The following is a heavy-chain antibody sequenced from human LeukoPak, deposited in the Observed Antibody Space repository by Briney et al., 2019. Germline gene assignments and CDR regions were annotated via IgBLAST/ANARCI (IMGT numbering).Heavy chain of an antibody. Sequence: SVKVSCKASGGTFSSYAISWVRQAPGQGLEWMGRIIPILGIANYAQKFQGRVTITADKSTSTAYMELSSLRSEDTAVYYCASSFYCGGDCYSPFDCWGQGTLVTVSS. V-gene: IGHV1-69*04. CDR1: GGTFSSYA. J-gene: IGHJ4*02. D-gene: IGHD2-21*02. CDR3: ASSFYCGGDCYSPFDC. CDR2: IIPILGIA.